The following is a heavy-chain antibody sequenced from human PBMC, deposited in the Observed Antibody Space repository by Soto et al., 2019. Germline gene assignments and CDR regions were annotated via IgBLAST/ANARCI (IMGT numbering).Heavy chain of an antibody. Sequence: QVQLVQSGAEVKKPGSSVKVSCKASGDTFSSHAFGWVRQAPGQGLEWVGGIIPFFGTANYAQKFQGRVAITADESTTTVYMELSSPTSEDTAVYYCARGIEEMATTTAVWSFDLWGRGTLVTVSS. CDR3: ARGIEEMATTTAVWSFDL. J-gene: IGHJ2*01. D-gene: IGHD1-1*01. V-gene: IGHV1-69*01. CDR1: GDTFSSHA. CDR2: IIPFFGTA.